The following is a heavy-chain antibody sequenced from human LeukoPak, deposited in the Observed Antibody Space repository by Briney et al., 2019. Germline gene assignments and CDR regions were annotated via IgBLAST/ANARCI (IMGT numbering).Heavy chain of an antibody. Sequence: PSETLCLTCAVYGGSFSGYYWSWIRQPPGKGLEWIGEINHSGSTNYNPSLKSRVTISVDTSKNQFSLKLRSVTAADTAVYYCARDISDYGDYYYMDVWGKGTTVTVSS. CDR1: GGSFSGYY. V-gene: IGHV4-34*01. J-gene: IGHJ6*03. CDR2: INHSGST. D-gene: IGHD4-17*01. CDR3: ARDISDYGDYYYMDV.